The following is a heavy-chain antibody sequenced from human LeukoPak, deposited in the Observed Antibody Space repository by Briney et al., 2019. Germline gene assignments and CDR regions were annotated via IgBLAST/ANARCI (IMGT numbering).Heavy chain of an antibody. D-gene: IGHD6-19*01. CDR2: INHSGST. V-gene: IGHV4-34*01. J-gene: IGHJ3*02. Sequence: SETLSLTCAVHGGSFSGYYWSWIRQPPGKGLEGMGEINHSGSTNYNPSRKSRVTISVDTSKNQFSLKLSSVTAADTAVYYCARRYSSRPRSDDAFDIWAQGTMVTVSS. CDR1: GGSFSGYY. CDR3: ARRYSSRPRSDDAFDI.